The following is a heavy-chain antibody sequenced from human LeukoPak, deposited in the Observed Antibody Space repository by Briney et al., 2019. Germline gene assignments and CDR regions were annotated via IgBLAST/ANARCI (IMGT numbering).Heavy chain of an antibody. J-gene: IGHJ4*02. V-gene: IGHV4-61*02. CDR1: GGSISSGSYY. CDR3: ARDDYTSINY. D-gene: IGHD4-11*01. CDR2: IYTSGST. Sequence: SETLSLTCTISGGSISSGSYYWSWIRQPAGKGLEWIGRIYTSGSTNYNPSLKSRVTISVDTSKNQFSLKLSSVTAADTAVYYCARDDYTSINYWGQGTLVTVP.